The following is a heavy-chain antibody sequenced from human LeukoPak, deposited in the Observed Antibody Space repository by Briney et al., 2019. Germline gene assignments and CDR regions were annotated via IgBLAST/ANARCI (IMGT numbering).Heavy chain of an antibody. CDR1: GFTFSNAW. CDR2: ISGSGGST. Sequence: GGSLRLSCAASGFTFSNAWMSWVRQAPGKGLEWVSAISGSGGSTYYADSVKGRFTISRDNSKNTLYLQMNSLRAEDTAVYYCASHSGYDYGFDYWGQGTLVTVSS. D-gene: IGHD5-12*01. CDR3: ASHSGYDYGFDY. J-gene: IGHJ4*02. V-gene: IGHV3-23*01.